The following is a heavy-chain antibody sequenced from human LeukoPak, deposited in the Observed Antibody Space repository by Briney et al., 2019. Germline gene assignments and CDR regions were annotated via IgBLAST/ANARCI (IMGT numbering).Heavy chain of an antibody. CDR2: ISGSGGST. CDR3: ARDLGYSSGPNY. V-gene: IGHV3-23*01. CDR1: GFTFSSYG. D-gene: IGHD6-19*01. Sequence: GGTLRLSCAASGFTFSSYGMSWVRQAPGKGLEWVSAISGSGGSTYYADSVKGRFTISRDNAKNSLYLQMNSLRAEDTAVYYCARDLGYSSGPNYWGQGTRVTISS. J-gene: IGHJ4*02.